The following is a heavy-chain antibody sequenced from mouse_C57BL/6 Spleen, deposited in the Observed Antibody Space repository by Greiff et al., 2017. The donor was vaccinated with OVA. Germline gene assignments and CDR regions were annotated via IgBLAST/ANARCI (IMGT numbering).Heavy chain of an antibody. CDR1: GYSFTGYY. CDR2: INPSTGGT. V-gene: IGHV1-42*01. J-gene: IGHJ2*01. D-gene: IGHD1-1*01. Sequence: EVQLQQSGPELVKPGASVKISCKASGYSFTGYYMNWVKQSPEKSLEWIGEINPSTGGTTYNQKFKAKATLTVDKSSSTAYMQLKSLTSEDSAVYYCARLDYYGSSHRDYWGQGTTLTVSS. CDR3: ARLDYYGSSHRDY.